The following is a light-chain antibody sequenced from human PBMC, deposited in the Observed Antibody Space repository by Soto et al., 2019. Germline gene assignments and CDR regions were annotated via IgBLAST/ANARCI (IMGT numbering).Light chain of an antibody. Sequence: EIVLTRSPATLSLSPGERATLSCRASQSVSSYLAWYQQKPGQAPRLLIYDASNRATGIPARFSGSGSGTDFTLTISSLEPEDFAVYYCQQRSNWLTFGGGTKVEIK. CDR1: QSVSSY. CDR3: QQRSNWLT. J-gene: IGKJ4*01. CDR2: DAS. V-gene: IGKV3-11*01.